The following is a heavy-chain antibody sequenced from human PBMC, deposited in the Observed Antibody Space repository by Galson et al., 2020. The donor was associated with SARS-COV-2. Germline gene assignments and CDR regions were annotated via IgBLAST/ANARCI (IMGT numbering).Heavy chain of an antibody. CDR1: GGSISSGSYY. CDR3: ARESRWEVYFDH. V-gene: IGHV4-61*02. Sequence: SETLSLTCTVSGGSISSGSYYWSWIRQPAGKGLEWIGRIYTSGSTNYNPSLKSRVTISVDTSKNQFSLKLSSVTAADTAVYYCARESRWEVYFDHWGQGTLVTVSS. CDR2: IYTSGST. D-gene: IGHD1-26*01. J-gene: IGHJ4*02.